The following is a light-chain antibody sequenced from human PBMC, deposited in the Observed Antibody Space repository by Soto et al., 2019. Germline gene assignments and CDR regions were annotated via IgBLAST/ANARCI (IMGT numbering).Light chain of an antibody. CDR1: QDVGSL. Sequence: EVVLTQSPATLSSSAGERASLYCRASQDVGSLIAWYQQKPGQPPRPLIHDASNRATGIPARFSGSGSGTDFVLTTSRLEHEDYAVYYCHQRRPWPITFGRGTRLEIK. J-gene: IGKJ5*01. CDR2: DAS. CDR3: HQRRPWPIT. V-gene: IGKV3-11*01.